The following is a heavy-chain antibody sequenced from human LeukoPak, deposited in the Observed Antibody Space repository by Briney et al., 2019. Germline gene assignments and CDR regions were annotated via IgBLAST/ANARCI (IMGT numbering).Heavy chain of an antibody. V-gene: IGHV1-69*13. J-gene: IGHJ3*02. CDR1: GGTFSSYA. Sequence: SVKVSCKASGGTFSSYAISWVRQAPGQGLEWMGGIIPIFGTANYAQKFQGRVTITADESTSTAYMELSSLRSEDTAVYYCARARPTVGATFNAFDIWGQGTMVTVSS. CDR3: ARARPTVGATFNAFDI. D-gene: IGHD1-26*01. CDR2: IIPIFGTA.